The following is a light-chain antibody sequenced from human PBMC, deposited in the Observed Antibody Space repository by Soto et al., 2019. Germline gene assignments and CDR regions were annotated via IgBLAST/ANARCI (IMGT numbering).Light chain of an antibody. V-gene: IGLV7-46*01. CDR2: DTS. Sequence: QAVVTQEPSLTVSPGGTVTLTCGSSTGAVTSGHYPYWFQQKPGQAPRTLIYDTSNKHSWTPARFSGSLLGGKAALTLSGAQPEDVAEHYCLLSYSGARPLVFGTGTKVTVL. J-gene: IGLJ1*01. CDR3: LLSYSGARPLV. CDR1: TGAVTSGHY.